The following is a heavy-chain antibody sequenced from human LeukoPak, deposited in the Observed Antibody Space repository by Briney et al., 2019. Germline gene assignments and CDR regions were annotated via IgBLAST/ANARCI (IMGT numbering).Heavy chain of an antibody. D-gene: IGHD1-26*01. V-gene: IGHV4-34*01. CDR2: INHSGST. Sequence: PSETLSLTCAVYGGSFSGYYWSWIRQPPGKGLEWIGEINHSGSTNYNPSLKSRVTISVDTSKNQFSLKLSSVTAADTAVYYCARDSRGMSDYWGQGTLVTVSS. CDR3: ARDSRGMSDY. CDR1: GGSFSGYY. J-gene: IGHJ4*02.